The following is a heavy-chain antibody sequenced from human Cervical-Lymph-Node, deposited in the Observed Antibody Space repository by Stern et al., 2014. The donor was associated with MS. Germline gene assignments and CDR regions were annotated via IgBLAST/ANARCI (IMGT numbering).Heavy chain of an antibody. CDR3: ARERAIKLHYYYGMDV. CDR2: IIPIFGTA. J-gene: IGHJ6*02. CDR1: GGTFSSYA. D-gene: IGHD2-2*02. V-gene: IGHV1-69*01. Sequence: VQLVESGAEVKKPGSSVKVSCKASGGTFSSYAISCVRPAPGQGLAWMGGIIPIFGTANYAQKFQGRVTITADESTSTACMELSSLRSEDTAVYYCARERAIKLHYYYGMDVWGQGTTVTVSS.